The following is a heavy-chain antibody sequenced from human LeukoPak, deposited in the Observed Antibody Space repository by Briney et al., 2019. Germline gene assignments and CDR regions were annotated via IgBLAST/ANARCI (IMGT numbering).Heavy chain of an antibody. CDR3: ARIAVAGTDWFDP. Sequence: AETLSLTCTVSGGSISSYYWSWIRQPPGKGLEWIGYIYYSGSTNYNPSLKSRVTISVDTSKNQFSLKLSTVAAADTAVYYCARIAVAGTDWFDPWGQGTLVTVSS. J-gene: IGHJ5*02. CDR1: GGSISSYY. D-gene: IGHD6-19*01. CDR2: IYYSGST. V-gene: IGHV4-59*01.